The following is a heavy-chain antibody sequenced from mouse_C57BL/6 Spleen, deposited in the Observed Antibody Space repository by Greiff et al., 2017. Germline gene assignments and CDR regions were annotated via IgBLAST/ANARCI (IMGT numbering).Heavy chain of an antibody. J-gene: IGHJ1*03. CDR2: INPNNGGT. D-gene: IGHD1-1*01. Sequence: EVQLQQSGPELVKPGASVKIPCKASGYTFTDYNMDWVKQSHGKSLEWIGDINPNNGGTIYNQKFKGKATLTVDKSSSTAYMELRSLTSEDTAVYYCARSCPITTVVAHWYFDVWGTGTTVTVSS. V-gene: IGHV1-18*01. CDR3: ARSCPITTVVAHWYFDV. CDR1: GYTFTDYN.